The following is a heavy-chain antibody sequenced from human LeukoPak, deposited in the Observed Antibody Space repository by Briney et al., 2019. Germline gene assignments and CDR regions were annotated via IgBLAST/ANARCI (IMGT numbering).Heavy chain of an antibody. CDR3: AREHVLAEYFDY. Sequence: PGGSLRLSCAASGFTFSSFDMHWVRQAPGTGLVWVSRINRDETRTSYADSVKGRFTISRDNAKNTLYLQMNSLRAEDTAVYYCAREHVLAEYFDYWGQGTLVTVSS. CDR1: GFTFSSFD. CDR2: INRDETRT. D-gene: IGHD5/OR15-5a*01. J-gene: IGHJ4*02. V-gene: IGHV3-74*01.